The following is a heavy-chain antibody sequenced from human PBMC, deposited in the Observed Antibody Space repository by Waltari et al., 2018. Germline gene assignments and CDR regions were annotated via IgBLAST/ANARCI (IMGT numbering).Heavy chain of an antibody. J-gene: IGHJ3*01. CDR3: ARYSGDYQDAFDA. D-gene: IGHD1-26*01. Sequence: QVQLVQSGAEMRKPGASVKVSCKASGYTFTDYTMHRGRQAPGERLDWMGWINGNSKRKCTQKYQVRVTITRDTSACTAYRDLSCVTSEDTGVYYCARYSGDYQDAFDAWGPGTMVTISS. CDR2: INGNSKR. V-gene: IGHV1-3*01. CDR1: GYTFTDYT.